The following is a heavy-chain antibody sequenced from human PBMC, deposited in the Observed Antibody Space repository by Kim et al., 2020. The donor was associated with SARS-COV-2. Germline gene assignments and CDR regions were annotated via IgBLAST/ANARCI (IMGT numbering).Heavy chain of an antibody. V-gene: IGHV3-48*02. CDR2: SSSSTI. D-gene: IGHD2-15*01. Sequence: SSSSTIYYADSVKGRFTISRDNAKNSLYLQMNSLRDEDTAVYYCAAEKWSWGQGTLVTVSS. J-gene: IGHJ5*02. CDR3: AAEKWS.